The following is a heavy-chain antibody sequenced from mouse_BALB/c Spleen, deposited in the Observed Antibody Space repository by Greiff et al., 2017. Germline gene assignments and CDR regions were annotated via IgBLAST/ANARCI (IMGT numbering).Heavy chain of an antibody. D-gene: IGHD1-1*01. CDR3: ATLRGYAMDY. CDR1: GYSITSGYY. V-gene: IGHV3-6*02. J-gene: IGHJ4*01. CDR2: ISYDGSN. Sequence: EVQLQQSGPGLVKPSQSLSLTCSVTGYSITSGYYWNWIRQFPGNKLEWMGYISYDGSNNYNPSLKNRISITRDTSKNQFFLKLNSVTTEDTATYYCATLRGYAMDYWGQGTSVTVSS.